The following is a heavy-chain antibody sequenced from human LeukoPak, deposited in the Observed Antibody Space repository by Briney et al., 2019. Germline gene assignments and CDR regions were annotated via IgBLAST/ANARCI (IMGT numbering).Heavy chain of an antibody. CDR1: GGSISSYY. CDR3: ARECSGWSVDY. D-gene: IGHD6-19*01. J-gene: IGHJ4*02. CDR2: IYYSGST. Sequence: SETLSLTCTVSGGSISSYYWSWIRQPPGKGLVWIGYIYYSGSTNYNPSLKSRVTISVDTSKNQFSLKLSSVTAADTAVYYCARECSGWSVDYWGQGILVTVSS. V-gene: IGHV4-59*01.